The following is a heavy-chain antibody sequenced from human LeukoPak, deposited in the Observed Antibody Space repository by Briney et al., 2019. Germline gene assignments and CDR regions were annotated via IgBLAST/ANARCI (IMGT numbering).Heavy chain of an antibody. Sequence: ASVKVSCKVSGYTFTSYDINWVRQATGQGLEWMGWMNPNSGNTGYAQKFQGRVTMTRNTSISTAYMELSSLRSEDTAVYYCAREWNGSGSYCWFGPWGQGTLVTVSS. J-gene: IGHJ5*02. CDR3: AREWNGSGSYCWFGP. D-gene: IGHD3-10*01. CDR1: GYTFTSYD. V-gene: IGHV1-8*01. CDR2: MNPNSGNT.